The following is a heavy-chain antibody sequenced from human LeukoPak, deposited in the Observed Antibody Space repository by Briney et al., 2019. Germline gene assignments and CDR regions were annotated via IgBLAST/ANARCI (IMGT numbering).Heavy chain of an antibody. Sequence: RPGGSLRLSCAASGFTFDDYGMSWVRQAPGKGLEWVSGINWNGGSTGYADSVKGRFTISRDNAKNSLYLQMNSLRAEGTALYYCARGPQLRYFDWLVGNYYYMDVWGKGTTVTVSS. CDR1: GFTFDDYG. J-gene: IGHJ6*03. D-gene: IGHD3-9*01. CDR2: INWNGGST. CDR3: ARGPQLRYFDWLVGNYYYMDV. V-gene: IGHV3-20*04.